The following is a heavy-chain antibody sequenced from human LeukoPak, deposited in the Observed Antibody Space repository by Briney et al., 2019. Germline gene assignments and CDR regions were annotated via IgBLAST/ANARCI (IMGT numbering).Heavy chain of an antibody. J-gene: IGHJ4*02. CDR1: GGSISSYY. V-gene: IGHV4-59*01. D-gene: IGHD1-26*01. Sequence: PSETLSLTCTVSGGSISSYYWRWIRQPPGKGLEWSGYIYYTGSTNYNPSLKRRVTISADTSKNQFSLKLSSVTAAVTAVYFCARVGGWEPKLHGVTFDYLGQGTLVTVSS. CDR2: IYYTGST. CDR3: ARVGGWEPKLHGVTFDY.